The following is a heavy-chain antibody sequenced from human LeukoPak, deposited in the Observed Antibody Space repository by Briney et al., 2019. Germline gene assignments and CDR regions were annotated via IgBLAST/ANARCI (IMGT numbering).Heavy chain of an antibody. J-gene: IGHJ4*02. CDR3: TRDQMVVVPAAVFDY. CDR2: IRSKAYGGTT. Sequence: PGGSLRLSCTASGFTFGDYAMSWVRQPPGKGLEWVGFIRSKAYGGTTEYAASVKGRFTISRDDSKSIAYLQMNSLKTEDTAVYYCTRDQMVVVPAAVFDYWGQGTLVTVSS. D-gene: IGHD2-2*01. CDR1: GFTFGDYA. V-gene: IGHV3-49*04.